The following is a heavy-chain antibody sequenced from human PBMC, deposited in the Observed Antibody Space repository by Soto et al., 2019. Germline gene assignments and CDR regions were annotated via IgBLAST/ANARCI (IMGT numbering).Heavy chain of an antibody. CDR3: GRVPFYAPSGTYYIDY. CDR1: RGSISSRDYY. J-gene: IGHJ4*01. V-gene: IGHV4-30-4*01. D-gene: IGHD1-26*01. CDR2: IYYSGST. Sequence: PSETLSLTCTVSRGSISSRDYYWSWIRQPPGKGLEWIGYIYYSGSTYYNPSLKSRNNISIDTSIDQFSLNMNSVTAADTAVYYCGRVPFYAPSGTYYIDYWGHGTQVTVSS.